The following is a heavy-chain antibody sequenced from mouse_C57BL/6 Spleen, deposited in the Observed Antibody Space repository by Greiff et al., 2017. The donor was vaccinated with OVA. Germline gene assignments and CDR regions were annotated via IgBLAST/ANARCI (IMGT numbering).Heavy chain of an antibody. V-gene: IGHV5-6*01. CDR3: ARQMTTVVATNYFDY. CDR2: ISSGGSYT. CDR1: GFTFSSYG. Sequence: EVQLVESGGDLVKPGGSLKLSCAASGFTFSSYGMSWVRQTPDKRLEWVATISSGGSYTYYPDSVKGRFTISRDNAKNTLYLQMSSLKSEDTAMYYCARQMTTVVATNYFDYWGQGTTLTVSS. J-gene: IGHJ2*01. D-gene: IGHD1-1*01.